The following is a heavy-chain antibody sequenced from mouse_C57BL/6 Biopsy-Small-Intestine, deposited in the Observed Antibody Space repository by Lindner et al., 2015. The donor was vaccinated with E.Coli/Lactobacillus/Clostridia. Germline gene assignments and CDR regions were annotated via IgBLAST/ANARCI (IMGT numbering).Heavy chain of an antibody. D-gene: IGHD2-3*01. V-gene: IGHV1-81*01. CDR3: ASPYDGYSVFDY. CDR1: GYTFTSYG. J-gene: IGHJ2*01. Sequence: VQLQESGAELARPGASVKLSCKASGYTFTSYGISWVKQRTGQGLEWIGEIYPRSGNTYYNEKFKGKATLTADKSSSTAYMQLSSLTSEDSAVYFCASPYDGYSVFDYWGQGTTLTVSS. CDR2: IYPRSGNT.